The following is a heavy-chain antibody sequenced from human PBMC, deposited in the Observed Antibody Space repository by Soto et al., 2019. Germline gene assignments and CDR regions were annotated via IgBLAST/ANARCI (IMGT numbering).Heavy chain of an antibody. CDR2: ISDRGTT. Sequence: KTSETLSLTCTIFGGSIDSFYWSWIRHAPGKGLGWIGHISDRGTTTYNPSLGSRVTISVDTPRNLFSLKLSSVTVADTAGYFCARVRWTSRANWFDPWGPGALVTVSS. V-gene: IGHV4-59*12. CDR1: GGSIDSFY. D-gene: IGHD3-10*01. J-gene: IGHJ5*02. CDR3: ARVRWTSRANWFDP.